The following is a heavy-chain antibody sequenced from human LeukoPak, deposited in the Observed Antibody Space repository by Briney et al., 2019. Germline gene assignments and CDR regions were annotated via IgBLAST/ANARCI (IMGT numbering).Heavy chain of an antibody. D-gene: IGHD3-10*01. J-gene: IGHJ6*03. CDR3: AREFGSVGSGSYYNVLGYYYYYYMDV. CDR2: IYYSGST. CDR1: GASITSSGYY. Sequence: PSETLSLTCTVSGASITSSGYYWGWIRQPPGKGLEWIGIIYYSGSTYYNPSLKSRVTISVDTSKNQFSLKLSSVTAADTAVYYCAREFGSVGSGSYYNVLGYYYYYYMDVWGKGTTVTVSS. V-gene: IGHV4-39*07.